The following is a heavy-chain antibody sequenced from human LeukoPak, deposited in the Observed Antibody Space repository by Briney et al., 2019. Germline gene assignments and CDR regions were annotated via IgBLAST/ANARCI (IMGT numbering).Heavy chain of an antibody. D-gene: IGHD3-16*01. V-gene: IGHV3-53*01. CDR2: IYSGGST. Sequence: GGSLSLSCAASGFTVCSNYMSWVRQAPGKGLEWVSVIYSGGSTYYADSVKGRFAISRDNSKNTLYLQMNSLRAEDTAMYYCAKDREGGLWGQGTLVTVSS. CDR3: AKDREGGL. CDR1: GFTVCSNY. J-gene: IGHJ4*02.